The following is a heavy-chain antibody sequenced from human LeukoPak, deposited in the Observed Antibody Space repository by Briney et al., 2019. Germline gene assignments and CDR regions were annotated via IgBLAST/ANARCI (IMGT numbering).Heavy chain of an antibody. Sequence: PGGSLRLSCAASGFTYSSYWMHWVRHAPGKGLVWVSRINSDGSSTNYADSVKGRFTISRDNAKNTLYLQMNSLRAEDTAVYFCAKRGVVIRVILVGFHKEAYYFDSWGQGALVTVSS. V-gene: IGHV3-74*01. CDR1: GFTYSSYW. D-gene: IGHD3-22*01. CDR2: INSDGSST. J-gene: IGHJ4*02. CDR3: AKRGVVIRVILVGFHKEAYYFDS.